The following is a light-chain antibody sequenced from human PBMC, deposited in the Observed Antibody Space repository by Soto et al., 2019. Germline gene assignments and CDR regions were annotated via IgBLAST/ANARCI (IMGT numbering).Light chain of an antibody. CDR1: SSDVGVYNY. Sequence: QSVLTQPPSASGSPGQSVTISCTGTSSDVGVYNYVSWYQQHPGKAPKLMIYDVNKRPSGVPDRFSGSKSGNTASLTVSGLQAEDEADYYCISYAGSSIWVFGGGTKRTVL. V-gene: IGLV2-8*01. CDR3: ISYAGSSIWV. J-gene: IGLJ3*02. CDR2: DVN.